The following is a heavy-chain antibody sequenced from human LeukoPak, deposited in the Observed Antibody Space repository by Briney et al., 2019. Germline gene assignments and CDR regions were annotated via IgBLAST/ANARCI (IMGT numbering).Heavy chain of an antibody. J-gene: IGHJ4*02. CDR2: IYYSGST. V-gene: IGHV4-39*07. CDR3: ARASYGDYLDY. CDR1: GGSISSSSYY. Sequence: PSETLSLTCTVSGGSISSSSYYWGWIRQPPGKGLEWIGSIYYSGSTYYNPSLKSRVIISVDTSKNQFSLKLSSVTAADTAVYYCARASYGDYLDYWGQGTLVTVSS. D-gene: IGHD4-17*01.